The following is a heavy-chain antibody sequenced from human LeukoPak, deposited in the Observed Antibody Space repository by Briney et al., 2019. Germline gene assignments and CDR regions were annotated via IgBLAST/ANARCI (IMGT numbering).Heavy chain of an antibody. CDR3: AKGLGGGSVYAFDI. CDR1: GFTFNIYS. CDR2: ISGSGGNT. V-gene: IGHV3-23*01. D-gene: IGHD3-16*01. J-gene: IGHJ3*02. Sequence: PGGSLRLSCAASGFTFNIYSMSWVRQAPGKGLEWVSGISGSGGNTYYGDSVKGRFTISRDNSKNTLYLQMNSLRAEDTAIYYCAKGLGGGSVYAFDIWGQGTMVTVSS.